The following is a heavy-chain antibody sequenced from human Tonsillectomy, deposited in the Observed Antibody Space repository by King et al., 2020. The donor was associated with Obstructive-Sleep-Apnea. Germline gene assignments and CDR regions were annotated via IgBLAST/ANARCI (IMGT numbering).Heavy chain of an antibody. J-gene: IGHJ4*02. CDR3: AKVPYDSSGYYDY. D-gene: IGHD3-22*01. V-gene: IGHV3-30*18. CDR2: RSYDGSNK. CDR1: GFTFSSYG. Sequence: HVQLVESGGGVVQPGRSLRLACAASGFTFSSYGMHWVRQAPGKGLEWVAVRSYDGSNKYYADSVKGRFTISRDNSKNTLYLQMNSLRAEDTAVYYCAKVPYDSSGYYDYWGQGTLVTVSS.